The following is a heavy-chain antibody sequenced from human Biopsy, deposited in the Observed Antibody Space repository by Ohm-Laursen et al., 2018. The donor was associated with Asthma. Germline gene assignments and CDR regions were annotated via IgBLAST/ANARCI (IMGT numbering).Heavy chain of an antibody. CDR3: ARDSLGMSGTIYWYDW. CDR2: MSFDGRQT. D-gene: IGHD1-7*01. V-gene: IGHV3-30*03. CDR1: GFSFNSYG. J-gene: IGHJ4*02. Sequence: RSLRLSCAASGFSFNSYGMHWVRQAPGKGLEWVAVMSFDGRQTYYADSVKGRFTISRDNSKNTLYLQMNSLRAEDTAVYFCARDSLGMSGTIYWYDWWGQGTLVTVSS.